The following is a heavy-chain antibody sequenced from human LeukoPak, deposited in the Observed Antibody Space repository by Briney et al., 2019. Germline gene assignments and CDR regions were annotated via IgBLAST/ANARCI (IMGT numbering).Heavy chain of an antibody. J-gene: IGHJ4*02. CDR1: GFTFSSYW. V-gene: IGHV3-7*03. CDR3: ARDWERPPDCSGGSCYGY. D-gene: IGHD2-15*01. Sequence: QPGGSLRLSCAASGFTFSSYWMSWVRQAPGKGLEWVANIKQDGSEKYYVDSVKGRFTISRDNAKNSLYLQMNSLRAEDTAVYYCARDWERPPDCSGGSCYGYWGQGTLVTVSS. CDR2: IKQDGSEK.